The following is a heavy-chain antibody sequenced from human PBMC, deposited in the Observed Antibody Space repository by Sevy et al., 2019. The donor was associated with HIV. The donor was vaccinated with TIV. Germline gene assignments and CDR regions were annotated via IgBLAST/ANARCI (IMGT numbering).Heavy chain of an antibody. V-gene: IGHV3-30*18. CDR3: AKDKVSSSSWYGMDV. J-gene: IGHJ6*02. CDR1: EFTFSSYG. D-gene: IGHD6-13*01. CDR2: ISYDGSNK. Sequence: GGSLRLSCAASEFTFSSYGMHWVRQAPGKGLEWVAVISYDGSNKYYADSVKGRFTISRDNSKNTLYLQMNSLRAEDTAVYYCAKDKVSSSSWYGMDVWGQGTTVTVSS.